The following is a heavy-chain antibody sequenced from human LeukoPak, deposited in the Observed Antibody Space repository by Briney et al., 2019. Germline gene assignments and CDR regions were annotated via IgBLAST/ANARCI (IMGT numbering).Heavy chain of an antibody. D-gene: IGHD6-19*01. Sequence: SETLSLTCTVSGGSMSSYYWSWIRQPPGKGLEWIGYIYYSGSTNYNPSLKSRVTISVDTSKNQFSLKLSSVTAADTAVYYCASVLSNSSGWYEDYWGQGTLVTVSS. CDR2: IYYSGST. V-gene: IGHV4-59*01. CDR3: ASVLSNSSGWYEDY. CDR1: GGSMSSYY. J-gene: IGHJ4*02.